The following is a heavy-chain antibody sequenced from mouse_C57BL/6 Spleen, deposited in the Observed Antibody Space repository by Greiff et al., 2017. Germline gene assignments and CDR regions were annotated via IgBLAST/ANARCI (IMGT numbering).Heavy chain of an antibody. J-gene: IGHJ4*01. CDR3: ARGGGYGSSDYYAMDY. V-gene: IGHV1-19*01. Sequence: VQLQQSGPVLVKPGASVKMSCKASGYTFTDYYMNWVKQSHGKSLEWIGVLNPYNGGTSYNQKFKGQATLTVDKSSSTAYMELNSLTSEDSAVYYCARGGGYGSSDYYAMDYWGQGTSVTVSS. D-gene: IGHD1-1*01. CDR2: LNPYNGGT. CDR1: GYTFTDYY.